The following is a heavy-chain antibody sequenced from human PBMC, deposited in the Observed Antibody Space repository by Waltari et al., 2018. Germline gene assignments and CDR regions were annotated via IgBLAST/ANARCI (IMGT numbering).Heavy chain of an antibody. J-gene: IGHJ4*02. CDR1: GFTFSSYS. CDR2: ISSSSSTI. D-gene: IGHD3-10*01. Sequence: EVQLVESGGGLVQPGGSLRLSCAASGFTFSSYSMNWVRQAPGKGLEWVSYISSSSSTIYYADSVKGRFTISRDNAKNSLYLQMNSLRAEDTAVYYCARDGATYYFDYWGQGTLVTVSS. CDR3: ARDGATYYFDY. V-gene: IGHV3-48*04.